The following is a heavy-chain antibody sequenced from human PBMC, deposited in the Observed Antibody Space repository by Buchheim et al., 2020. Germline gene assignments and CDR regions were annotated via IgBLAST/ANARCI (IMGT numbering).Heavy chain of an antibody. Sequence: EVQLLESGGGLVQPGGSLRLSCAASGFTFSSYAMSWVRQAPGKGLEWGSVISGHSGSTLSTDSVKGRFTISRDNSKNALSMQMNSLTLEDTAVYYCAKVSSGWYRKPYYFDYWGQGTL. CDR3: AKVSSGWYRKPYYFDY. V-gene: IGHV3-23*01. CDR1: GFTFSSYA. CDR2: ISGHSGST. D-gene: IGHD6-19*01. J-gene: IGHJ4*02.